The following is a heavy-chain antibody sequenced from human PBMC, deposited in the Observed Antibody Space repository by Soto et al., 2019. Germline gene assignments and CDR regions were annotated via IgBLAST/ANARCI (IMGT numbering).Heavy chain of an antibody. J-gene: IGHJ4*02. V-gene: IGHV3-30*03. CDR1: GLSFREYD. Sequence: QVELVESGGGVVQPGRSLRLSCSASGLSFREYDRHWVRQAPGQGLEWVAVISYDGRKQFYGDSVQGRFTISRDNSKETLYLQMNSLSADDTELYYCERGGCSTGTCCAYWGQGTLVTVSS. D-gene: IGHD3-10*02. CDR2: ISYDGRKQ. CDR3: ERGGCSTGTCCAY.